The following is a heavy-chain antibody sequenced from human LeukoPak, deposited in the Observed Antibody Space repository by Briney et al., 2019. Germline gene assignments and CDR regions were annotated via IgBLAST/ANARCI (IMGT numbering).Heavy chain of an antibody. CDR2: MYYSGST. D-gene: IGHD2-2*01. V-gene: IGHV4-39*01. Sequence: SETLSLTCTVSGGSISSRSYYWGWIRQPPGKGLEWIGSMYYSGSTYNNPSLKSRVTISVDTSKNQFSLKLSSVTAADTAVYYCARVRGYCSSTICYRYYFDYWGQGTLVTVSS. J-gene: IGHJ4*02. CDR3: ARVRGYCSSTICYRYYFDY. CDR1: GGSISSRSYY.